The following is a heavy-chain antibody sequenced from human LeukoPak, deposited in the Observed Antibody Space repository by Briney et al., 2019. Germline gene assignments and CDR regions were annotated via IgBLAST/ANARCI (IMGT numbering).Heavy chain of an antibody. CDR2: IKEDGSEK. D-gene: IGHD7-27*01. CDR1: GFTFSNYW. Sequence: GGSLRLSCAASGFTFSNYWMTWVRQAPGTGLEWVANIKEDGSEKYYVDSVKGRFTISRDNAKNSLYLQMNSLRAEDTALYYCARGGPTGALDYWGQGTLVTVSS. J-gene: IGHJ4*02. CDR3: ARGGPTGALDY. V-gene: IGHV3-7*01.